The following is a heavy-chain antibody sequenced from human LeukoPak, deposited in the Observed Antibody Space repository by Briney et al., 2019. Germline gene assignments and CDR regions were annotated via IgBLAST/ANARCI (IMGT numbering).Heavy chain of an antibody. Sequence: PGGSLRLSCAASGFTFNNYGMHWVRQAPDKGLEWVAVISFDGYYKFYADSVKGRFTISRDDSKNTLYLQMSSLRVEDTAVYYCSKDLGGYYNPDSWGQGTLVTVSS. D-gene: IGHD1-26*01. CDR3: SKDLGGYYNPDS. CDR1: GFTFNNYG. V-gene: IGHV3-30*18. CDR2: ISFDGYYK. J-gene: IGHJ4*02.